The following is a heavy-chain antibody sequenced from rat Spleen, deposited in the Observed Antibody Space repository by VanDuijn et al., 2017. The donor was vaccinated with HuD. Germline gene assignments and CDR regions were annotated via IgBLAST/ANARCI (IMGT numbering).Heavy chain of an antibody. V-gene: IGHV5-20*01. D-gene: IGHD1-2*01. CDR1: GFTFSDYY. J-gene: IGHJ2*01. CDR2: ISYDGLNT. Sequence: EVQLVESDGGLVQPGRSLKLSCAASGFTFSDYYMAWVRQAPTKGLEWVATISYDGLNTYYRDSVKGRFTISRDNAKNTQYLQMDSLRSEDTATYYCTRESSYTGGYWGQGVMVTVSS. CDR3: TRESSYTGGY.